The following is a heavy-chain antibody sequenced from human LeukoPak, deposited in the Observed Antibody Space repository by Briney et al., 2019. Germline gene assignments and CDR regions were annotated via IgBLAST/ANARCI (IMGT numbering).Heavy chain of an antibody. CDR3: ARARDGHNLRGSLDY. CDR2: IKQDGSEK. Sequence: TGGSLRLSCAASGFTFSSYAMSWVRQAPGKGLEWVANIKQDGSEKYYVDSVKGRFTISRDNAKNSLYLQMNSLRAEDTAVYYCARARDGHNLRGSLDYWGQGTLVTVSS. D-gene: IGHD5-24*01. J-gene: IGHJ4*02. CDR1: GFTFSSYA. V-gene: IGHV3-7*01.